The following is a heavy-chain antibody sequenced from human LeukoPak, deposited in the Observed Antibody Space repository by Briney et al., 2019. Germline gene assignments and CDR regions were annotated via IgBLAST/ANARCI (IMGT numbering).Heavy chain of an antibody. CDR1: GFTFSSYA. CDR3: AELGITMIGGV. V-gene: IGHV3-23*01. CDR2: INGSGGST. D-gene: IGHD3-10*02. J-gene: IGHJ6*04. Sequence: GGSLRLSCAASGFTFSSYAMTWVRQAPGKGLEWVSDINGSGGSTYYADSVKGRFTISRDNAKNSLYLQMNSLRAEDTAVYYCAELGITMIGGVWGKGTTVTISS.